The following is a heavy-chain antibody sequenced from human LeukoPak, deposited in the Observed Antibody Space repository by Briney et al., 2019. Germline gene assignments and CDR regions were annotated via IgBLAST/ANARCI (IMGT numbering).Heavy chain of an antibody. CDR2: INPSGGST. J-gene: IGHJ4*02. V-gene: IGHV1-46*01. CDR3: AKNSLSYRYLENFDY. D-gene: IGHD3-16*02. CDR1: GYTFTSYY. Sequence: GASVKVSCKASGYTFTSYYMHWVRQAPGQGLEWMGIINPSGGSTSYAQKFQGRVTMTRDTSTSTVYMELSSLKSEDTAVDYCAKNSLSYRYLENFDYWGQGTLFTVSS.